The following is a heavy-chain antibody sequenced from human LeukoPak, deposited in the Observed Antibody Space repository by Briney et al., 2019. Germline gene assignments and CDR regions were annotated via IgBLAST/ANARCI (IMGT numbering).Heavy chain of an antibody. Sequence: SETLSLTCAVSGGSSRSGDYCWSWIRQPPGKGLEWIGHIHCSGNTYYNPSLKSRVSISVDTSKNQFSLKLSSVTAADTAVYYCARENNDYGGKRAFDYWGQGTLVTVSS. V-gene: IGHV4-30-4*01. D-gene: IGHD4-23*01. CDR2: IHCSGNT. CDR3: ARENNDYGGKRAFDY. J-gene: IGHJ4*02. CDR1: GGSSRSGDYC.